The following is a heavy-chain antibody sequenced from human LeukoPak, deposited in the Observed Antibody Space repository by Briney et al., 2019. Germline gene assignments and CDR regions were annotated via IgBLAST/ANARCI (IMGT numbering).Heavy chain of an antibody. V-gene: IGHV3-48*01. CDR3: ARRSEFGVLYYMDV. J-gene: IGHJ6*03. D-gene: IGHD3-16*01. CDR2: ISGSSGTI. CDR1: GFTFSTYS. Sequence: PGGSLRLSCAASGFTFSTYSMNWVRQAPGKGLEWVSYISGSSGTIYYADSVKGRFTISRDNAKNSLYLQMNSLRAEDTAVHYCARRSEFGVLYYMDVWGKGTTVTVSS.